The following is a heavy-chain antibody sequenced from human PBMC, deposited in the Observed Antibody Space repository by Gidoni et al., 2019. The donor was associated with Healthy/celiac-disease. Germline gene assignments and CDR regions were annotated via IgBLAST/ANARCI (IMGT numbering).Heavy chain of an antibody. CDR1: GFTVSSNY. Sequence: EVQLVESGGGLVQPGGSLRLSCAASGFTVSSNYMSWVRQAPGKGLEWVSVIYSGGSTYYADSVKGRFTISRDNSKNTLYLQMNSLRAEDTAVYYCAREGRDYDSTGFDYWGQGTLVTVSS. CDR3: AREGRDYDSTGFDY. D-gene: IGHD3-22*01. CDR2: IYSGGST. J-gene: IGHJ4*02. V-gene: IGHV3-66*01.